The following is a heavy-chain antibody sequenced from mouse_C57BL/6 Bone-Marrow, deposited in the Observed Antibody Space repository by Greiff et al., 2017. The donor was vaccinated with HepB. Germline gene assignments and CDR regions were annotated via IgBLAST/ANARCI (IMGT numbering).Heavy chain of an antibody. CDR1: GFSFNTYA. CDR2: IRSKSNNYAT. J-gene: IGHJ1*03. Sequence: EVKLVESGGGLVQPKGSLKLSCAASGFSFNTYAMNWVRQAPGKGLEWVARIRSKSNNYATYYADSVKDRFTISRDDSESMLYLQMNNLKTEDTAMYYCVRHSAYGSSPYWYFDVWGTGTTVTVSS. V-gene: IGHV10-1*01. D-gene: IGHD1-1*01. CDR3: VRHSAYGSSPYWYFDV.